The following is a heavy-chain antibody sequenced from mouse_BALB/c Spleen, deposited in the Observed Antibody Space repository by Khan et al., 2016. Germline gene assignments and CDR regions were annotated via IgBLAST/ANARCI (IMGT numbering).Heavy chain of an antibody. D-gene: IGHD1-1*01. CDR1: GYTFTSYF. J-gene: IGHJ2*01. CDR2: IYPGDGTS. V-gene: IGHV1S56*01. Sequence: QVQLKESGPELVKPGASVKMSCKASGYTFTSYFILWVKQRPGQGLEWIGWIYPGDGTSKYNEKFKGKTTLTADKSSSTAYMLLSSLTSEDSAIEFCARRTTGVGELDYWGQGTTLTVSS. CDR3: ARRTTGVGELDY.